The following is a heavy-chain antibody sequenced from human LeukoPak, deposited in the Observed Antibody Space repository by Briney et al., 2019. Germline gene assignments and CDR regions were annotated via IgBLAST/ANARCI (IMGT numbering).Heavy chain of an antibody. V-gene: IGHV2-5*01. CDR3: AHGYGDYDPYFDY. J-gene: IGHJ4*02. Sequence: SGPTLVKPTQTLTLTCTFSGFSLATSRVGVGWIRRPPGKALEWLALIYWNDNKRYSPSLRSRLTVTKDTSKTQVFLTMTKMDPVDTATYYCAHGYGDYDPYFDYWGQGTLVTVSS. D-gene: IGHD4-17*01. CDR2: IYWNDNK. CDR1: GFSLATSRVG.